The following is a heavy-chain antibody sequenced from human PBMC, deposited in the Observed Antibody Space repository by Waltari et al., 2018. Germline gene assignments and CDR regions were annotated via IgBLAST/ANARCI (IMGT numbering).Heavy chain of an antibody. CDR1: GYTFTSYA. CDR2: INAGNGNT. Sequence: QVQLVQSGAEVKKPGASVKVSCKASGYTFTSYAMHWVRQAPGQRLEWMGGINAGNGNTKYSQKFQGRVTITRDTSASTAYMELSSLRSEDTAVYYCARGLYSSGWYVDYWGQGTLVTVSS. D-gene: IGHD6-19*01. V-gene: IGHV1-3*01. CDR3: ARGLYSSGWYVDY. J-gene: IGHJ4*02.